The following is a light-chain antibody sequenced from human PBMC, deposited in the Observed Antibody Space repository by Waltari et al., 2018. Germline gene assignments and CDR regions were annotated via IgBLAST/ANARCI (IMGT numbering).Light chain of an antibody. CDR1: RSDVGRFNL. CDR3: CSYAGSSTLL. CDR2: EGS. Sequence: QSALTQPASVSGSPGQSIPVSCPGTRSDVGRFNLFSWYQQHPGKAPKLMIYEGSKRPSGVSNRFSGSKSGNTASLTISGLQAEDEADYYCCSYAGSSTLLFGGGTKVTVL. V-gene: IGLV2-23*01. J-gene: IGLJ2*01.